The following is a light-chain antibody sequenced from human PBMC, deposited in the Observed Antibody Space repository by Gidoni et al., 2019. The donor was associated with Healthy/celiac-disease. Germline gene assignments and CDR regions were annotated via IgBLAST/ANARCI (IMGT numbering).Light chain of an antibody. CDR3: QQYGSSPLWT. CDR2: GAS. J-gene: IGKJ1*01. Sequence: EIVLTQSPGTLSLSPGERATLSCRASRSVSSSYLAWYQQKPGQAPRLLIYGASSRATGIPDRFSGSGSGTEFTLTISRLEPEDFAVYYCQQYGSSPLWTFGQXTKVEIK. V-gene: IGKV3-20*01. CDR1: RSVSSSY.